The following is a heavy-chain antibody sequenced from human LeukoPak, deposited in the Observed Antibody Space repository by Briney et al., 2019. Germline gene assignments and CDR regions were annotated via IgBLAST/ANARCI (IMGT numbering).Heavy chain of an antibody. V-gene: IGHV1-18*01. J-gene: IGHJ2*01. D-gene: IGHD2-2*01. CDR2: ISAYNGNT. Sequence: GASVKVSCKASGYTFTSYGISWVRQAPGQGLEWMGWISAYNGNTNYAQKLQGRVTMTRDTSTSTVYMELSSLRSEDTAVYYCARTYCSSTSCYSGYFDLWGRGTLVTVSS. CDR3: ARTYCSSTSCYSGYFDL. CDR1: GYTFTSYG.